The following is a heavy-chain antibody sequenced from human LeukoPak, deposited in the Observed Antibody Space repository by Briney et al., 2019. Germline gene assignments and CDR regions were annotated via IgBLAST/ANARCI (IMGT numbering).Heavy chain of an antibody. J-gene: IGHJ4*02. D-gene: IGHD3-10*01. V-gene: IGHV3-64*01. Sequence: PGGSLRLSCAASGFTFSNHPMHWVRQAPGKGLEPVSAISGNGVSTYYANSVKDRFTISRDNSKNTLYLQMNSLRAEDTAVYYCAKDRSPMIRGVFDYWGQGTLVTVSS. CDR1: GFTFSNHP. CDR2: ISGNGVST. CDR3: AKDRSPMIRGVFDY.